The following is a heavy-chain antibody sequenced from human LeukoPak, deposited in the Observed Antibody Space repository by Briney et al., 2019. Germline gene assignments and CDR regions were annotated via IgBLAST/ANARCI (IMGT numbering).Heavy chain of an antibody. Sequence: SQTLSLTCAISGDSVSSNSSAWNWIRQSPSRGLEWLGRTYYRSKWYNYYAVSVKSRITLTTDTSKNQSSLQLNSVTPEDTAVYYCARAKVGAIPFDYWGQGTLVTVSS. V-gene: IGHV6-1*01. CDR1: GDSVSSNSSA. CDR3: ARAKVGAIPFDY. J-gene: IGHJ4*02. D-gene: IGHD1-26*01. CDR2: TYYRSKWYN.